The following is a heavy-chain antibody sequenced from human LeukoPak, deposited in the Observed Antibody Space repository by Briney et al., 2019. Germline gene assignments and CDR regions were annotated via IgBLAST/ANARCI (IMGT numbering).Heavy chain of an antibody. CDR1: GFTFSSYG. J-gene: IGHJ4*02. D-gene: IGHD2-15*01. Sequence: GGSLRLSCAASGFTFSSYGMHWVRQAPGKGLEWVAFIRYDGSNKYYADSVKGRFTISRDNSKNTLYLQMNSLRAEDTAVYYCAKVPPVVVVAATPRGYWGQRTLVTVSS. CDR3: AKVPPVVVVAATPRGY. CDR2: IRYDGSNK. V-gene: IGHV3-30*02.